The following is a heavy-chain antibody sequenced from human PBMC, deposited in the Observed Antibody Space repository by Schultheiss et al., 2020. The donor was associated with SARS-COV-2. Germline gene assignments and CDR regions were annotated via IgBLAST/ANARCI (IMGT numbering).Heavy chain of an antibody. CDR3: ARDLRLTRRSSYHYGMDV. J-gene: IGHJ6*02. CDR1: GGSISSSSYY. D-gene: IGHD1-14*01. V-gene: IGHV4-31*03. Sequence: SETLSLTCTVSGGSISSSSYYWGWIRQPPGKGLEWIGYIYYSGSTYYNPSLKSRVTISVDTSKNQFSLKLSSVTAADTAVYYCARDLRLTRRSSYHYGMDVWGQGTTVTVSS. CDR2: IYYSGST.